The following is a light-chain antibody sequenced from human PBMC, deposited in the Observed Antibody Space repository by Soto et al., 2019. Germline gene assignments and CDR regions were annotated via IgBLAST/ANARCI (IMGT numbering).Light chain of an antibody. CDR1: SSDVGGYNY. Sequence: QSALTQPASVSGSPGQSITISCTGTSSDVGGYNYVSWYQQHPGIAPKLRIYGVTNRPSGVSTRFSGSKSGNTASLTISGLQAEGAADYHCSSYTSASTLLYLFGTGTKLTVL. J-gene: IGLJ1*01. V-gene: IGLV2-14*01. CDR3: SSYTSASTLLYL. CDR2: GVT.